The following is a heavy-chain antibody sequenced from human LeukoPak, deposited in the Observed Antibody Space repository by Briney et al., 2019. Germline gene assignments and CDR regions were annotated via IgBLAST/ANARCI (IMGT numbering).Heavy chain of an antibody. CDR1: GFTFSSYS. CDR3: AGTSTYYYDSSGYPPPDY. Sequence: GGSLRLSCAASGFTFSSYSMNWVRQAPGKGLEWVSYISSSSSTIYYADSVKGRFTISRDNAKNSLYLQMNSLRAEDTAVYYCAGTSTYYYDSSGYPPPDYWGQGTLVTVSS. D-gene: IGHD3-22*01. CDR2: ISSSSSTI. V-gene: IGHV3-48*04. J-gene: IGHJ4*02.